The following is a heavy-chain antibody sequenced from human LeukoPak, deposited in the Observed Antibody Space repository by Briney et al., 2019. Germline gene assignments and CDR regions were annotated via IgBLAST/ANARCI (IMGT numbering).Heavy chain of an antibody. CDR3: AKDRGWLDREYYFDY. D-gene: IGHD6-19*01. CDR1: GFTFSSYG. J-gene: IGHJ4*02. CDR2: IRYDGSNK. Sequence: QPGGSLRLSCAASGFTFSSYGMHWVRQAPGKGLEWVAFIRYDGSNKYYADSVKGRFTISRDNSKNTLYLQMNSLRAEDTAVYYCAKDRGWLDREYYFDYWGQGTLVTVSS. V-gene: IGHV3-30*02.